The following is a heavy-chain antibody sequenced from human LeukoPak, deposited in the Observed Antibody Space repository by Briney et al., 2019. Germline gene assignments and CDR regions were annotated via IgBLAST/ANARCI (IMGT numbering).Heavy chain of an antibody. V-gene: IGHV3-66*01. J-gene: IGHJ3*02. Sequence: GGSLRLSCAASGFTVSSNYMSWVRQAPGKGLEWVSVIYSGGSTYYADSVKGRFTISRDNSKNTLYLQMNSLRAEDTAVCYCAREVPYCSGGSCYSRAFDIWGQGTMVTVSS. CDR3: AREVPYCSGGSCYSRAFDI. D-gene: IGHD2-15*01. CDR1: GFTVSSNY. CDR2: IYSGGST.